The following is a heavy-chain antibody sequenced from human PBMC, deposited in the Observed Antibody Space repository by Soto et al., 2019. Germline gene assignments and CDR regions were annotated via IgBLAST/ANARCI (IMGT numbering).Heavy chain of an antibody. CDR2: IYYSGNT. Sequence: QLQLQESGPGLVKPSETVSLTCTVSGGSIISARYYWGWIRQPPGKGLEWIGSIYYSGNTYFHPSPKSRVTMSVDTSKNKFSLNLNSVTAADTAVYYCATLYPTSIETWGQGILVTVSS. CDR3: ATLYPTSIET. V-gene: IGHV4-39*01. D-gene: IGHD2-15*01. J-gene: IGHJ5*02. CDR1: GGSIISARYY.